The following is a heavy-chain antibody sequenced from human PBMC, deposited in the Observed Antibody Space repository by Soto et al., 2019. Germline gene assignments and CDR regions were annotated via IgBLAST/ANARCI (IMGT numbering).Heavy chain of an antibody. CDR3: ASSLEYYYYYYMDV. V-gene: IGHV4-59*08. Sequence: SETLSLTCTVSGGSISRYYWSWSLQPPGKGLEWIGYIYYSGSTNYNPSLKSRVTISVDTSKNQFSLKLGSVTAADTAVYYCASSLEYYYYYYMDVWGKGTTVTVSS. D-gene: IGHD1-1*01. J-gene: IGHJ6*03. CDR2: IYYSGST. CDR1: GGSISRYY.